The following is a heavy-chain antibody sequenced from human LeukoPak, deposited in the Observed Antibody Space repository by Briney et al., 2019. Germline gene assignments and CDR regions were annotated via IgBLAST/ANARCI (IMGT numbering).Heavy chain of an antibody. CDR1: GGSFSGYS. J-gene: IGHJ4*02. CDR2: INHSGGT. V-gene: IGHV4-34*01. CDR3: ARSSIAADPLTLDFDY. D-gene: IGHD6-6*01. Sequence: SETLSLTCAVYGGSFSGYSWNWIRQPPVKGLEWIGEINHSGGTNYNPSLKSRVTISVDTSKKQFSLKLSSVTAADTAVYYCARSSIAADPLTLDFDYWGQGTLVTVSS.